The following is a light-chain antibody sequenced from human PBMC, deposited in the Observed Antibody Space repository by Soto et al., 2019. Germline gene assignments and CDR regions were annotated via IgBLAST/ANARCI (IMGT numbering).Light chain of an antibody. CDR3: QQYNNWPWT. CDR1: QSISDT. Sequence: EIVMTQTPATLSVSPGGRATLSCRASQSISDTLARYQQKPGQAPRLLIYGASTRAPGFPARFSGSGSGTDFTLTISSLQSEDFAVYYCQQYNNWPWTFGQGTKADIK. J-gene: IGKJ1*01. CDR2: GAS. V-gene: IGKV3-15*01.